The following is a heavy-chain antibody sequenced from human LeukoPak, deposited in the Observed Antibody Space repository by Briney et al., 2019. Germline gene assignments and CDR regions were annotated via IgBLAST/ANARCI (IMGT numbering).Heavy chain of an antibody. CDR1: GYSFTNYW. D-gene: IGHD4-17*01. CDR3: ARKHDYGPFDY. V-gene: IGHV5-51*07. CDR2: IYPGDSDT. J-gene: IGHJ4*02. Sequence: GESLKISCKGSGYSFTNYWIGWVHQMPGKVEEWMGIIYPGDSDTRYSPSFQGQVTISADRSISTAYLQWSSLKASDTAMYYCARKHDYGPFDYWGQGTLVTVSS.